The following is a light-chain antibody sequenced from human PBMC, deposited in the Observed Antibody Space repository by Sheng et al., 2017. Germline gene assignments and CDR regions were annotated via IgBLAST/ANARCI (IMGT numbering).Light chain of an antibody. CDR2: EGS. CDR3: CSFAGFNTVL. V-gene: IGLV2-23*03. CDR1: SSDIGSFNL. J-gene: IGLJ2*01. Sequence: QSALTQPASVSGSPGQSITISCTGSSSDIGSFNLVSWYQQHPGKAPKLMIYEGSKRPSGVSNRFSGSKSGSTASLTISGLQAEDEAYYHCCSFAGFNTVLFGGGTKLTVL.